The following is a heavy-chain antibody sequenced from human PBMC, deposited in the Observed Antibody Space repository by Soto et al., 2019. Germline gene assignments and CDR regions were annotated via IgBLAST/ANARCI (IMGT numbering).Heavy chain of an antibody. CDR3: ARRPIYYGMDV. V-gene: IGHV3-53*01. J-gene: IGHJ6*02. Sequence: EVQLVESGGGLIQPGGSLRLSCAASGFTVSSNYMSWVRQAPGKGLEWVSVIYSGGSTYYADSVKGRFTISRDKSENTLYLQMNSLSAEDKAVYYCARRPIYYGMDVWGQGTTVTVSS. CDR1: GFTVSSNY. CDR2: IYSGGST.